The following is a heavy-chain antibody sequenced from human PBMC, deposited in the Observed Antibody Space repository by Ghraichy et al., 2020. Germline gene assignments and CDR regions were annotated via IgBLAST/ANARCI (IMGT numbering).Heavy chain of an antibody. V-gene: IGHV3-43*01. Sequence: LTCAASGFTFDDYTMHWVRQAPGKGLEWVSLISWDGGSTYYADSVKGRFTISRDNSKNSLYLQMNSLRTEDTALYYCAKGGSGGSPPRYYYYGMDVWGQGTTVTVSS. CDR3: AKGGSGGSPPRYYYYGMDV. CDR1: GFTFDDYT. CDR2: ISWDGGST. J-gene: IGHJ6*02. D-gene: IGHD2-15*01.